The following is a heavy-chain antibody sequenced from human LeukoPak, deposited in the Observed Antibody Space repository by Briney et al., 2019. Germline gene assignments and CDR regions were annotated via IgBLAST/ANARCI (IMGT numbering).Heavy chain of an antibody. CDR1: GYTFTGYY. J-gene: IGHJ5*02. V-gene: IGHV1-2*02. CDR2: INPNSGGT. CDR3: AREEIAAAEVYNWFDL. Sequence: ASVKVSCKASGYTFTGYYMHLVRQAPGQGLEWMGWINPNSGGTNYAQKFQGRVTMTRDTSISTAYMELSRLRSDDTAVYYCAREEIAAAEVYNWFDLWGQGTLVTVSS. D-gene: IGHD6-13*01.